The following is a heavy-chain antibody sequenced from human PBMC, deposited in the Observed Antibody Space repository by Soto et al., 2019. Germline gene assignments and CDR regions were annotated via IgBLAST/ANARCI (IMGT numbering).Heavy chain of an antibody. V-gene: IGHV3-23*01. CDR2: ISGSGGST. J-gene: IGHJ4*02. Sequence: EVQLLESGGGLVQPGGSLRLSCAASGFTFSSYAMSWVRQAPGKGLEWVSAISGSGGSTYYADSVKGRFTISRDNSKNTLYLQINSLRAEDTAVYYCAKYFIAADNYFDYWGQGTLVTVSS. CDR3: AKYFIAADNYFDY. CDR1: GFTFSSYA. D-gene: IGHD6-13*01.